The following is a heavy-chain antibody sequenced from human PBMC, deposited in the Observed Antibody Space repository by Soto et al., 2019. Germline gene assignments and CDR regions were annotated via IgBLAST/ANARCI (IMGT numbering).Heavy chain of an antibody. J-gene: IGHJ6*02. CDR2: ISAYNGNT. D-gene: IGHD3-3*01. Sequence: ASVKVSCKASGYTFTSYGISWVRQAPGQGLEWMGWISAYNGNTNYAQKLQGRVTMTTDTSTSTGYMELRSLRSDDTAVYYCARVFGITIFGVVISYYGMDVWGQGTTVTVSS. CDR1: GYTFTSYG. CDR3: ARVFGITIFGVVISYYGMDV. V-gene: IGHV1-18*01.